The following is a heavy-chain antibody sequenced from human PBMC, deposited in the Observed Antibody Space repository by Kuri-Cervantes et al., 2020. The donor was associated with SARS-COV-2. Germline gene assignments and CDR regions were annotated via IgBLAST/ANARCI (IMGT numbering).Heavy chain of an antibody. CDR1: GYTFTSYA. CDR2: INPSGGST. CDR3: ARGYQLPLNYYYYYYMDV. J-gene: IGHJ6*03. D-gene: IGHD2-2*01. V-gene: IGHV1-46*03. Sequence: ASVKVSCKASGYTFTSYAMHWVRQAPGQGLEWMGIINPSGGSTSYAQKFQGRVTMTRDTSTSTVYMELSSLRSEDTAVYYCARGYQLPLNYYYYYYMDVWGKGTTVTVSS.